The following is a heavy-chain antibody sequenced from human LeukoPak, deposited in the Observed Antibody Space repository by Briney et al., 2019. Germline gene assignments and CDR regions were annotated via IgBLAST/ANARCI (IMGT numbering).Heavy chain of an antibody. V-gene: IGHV3-21*01. CDR3: TRDLMDYDVSTGLHHYYMDV. J-gene: IGHJ6*02. CDR2: ISSSSSYI. Sequence: PGGSLRLSCAASGFTFSSYSMNWVRQAPGKGLEWVSSISSSSSYIYYAESVKGRFTISRDNAKKSLYLQMNSLRTEDTAVYYCTRDLMDYDVSTGLHHYYMDVWGQGTTVTVSS. D-gene: IGHD3-9*01. CDR1: GFTFSSYS.